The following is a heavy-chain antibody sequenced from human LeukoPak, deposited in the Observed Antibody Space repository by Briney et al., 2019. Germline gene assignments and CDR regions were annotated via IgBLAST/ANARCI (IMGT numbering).Heavy chain of an antibody. D-gene: IGHD2-8*01. Sequence: GGSLRLSCAASGFTFSTFGMHWVRQAPGKGLEWVAVIWSDGSNHYYADSVRGRFTISRDNSKNTLYLQMNSLRAEDTAVYYCAREGSIVPHQDLDYWGQGTLVTVSS. CDR3: AREGSIVPHQDLDY. V-gene: IGHV3-33*01. CDR2: IWSDGSNH. CDR1: GFTFSTFG. J-gene: IGHJ4*02.